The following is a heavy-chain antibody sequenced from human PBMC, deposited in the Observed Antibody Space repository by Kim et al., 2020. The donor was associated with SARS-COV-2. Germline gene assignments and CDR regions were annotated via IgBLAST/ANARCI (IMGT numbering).Heavy chain of an antibody. CDR2: IYSGGRT. CDR1: GFTVSSNY. J-gene: IGHJ6*04. CDR3: ARGSVGYGSGCDDPYYFYYGMDV. Sequence: GGSLRLSCAASGFTVSSNYMSWVRQAPGKGLEWVSVIYSGGRTYYADSVKGRFTISRDNSKNTLYLQMNSLRAEDTAVYYCARGSVGYGSGCDDPYYFYYGMDVWGNGTTVTVSS. V-gene: IGHV3-66*02. D-gene: IGHD3-10*01.